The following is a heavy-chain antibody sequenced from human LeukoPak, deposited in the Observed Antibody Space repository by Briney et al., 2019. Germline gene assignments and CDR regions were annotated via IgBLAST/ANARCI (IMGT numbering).Heavy chain of an antibody. CDR2: MNPNSGNA. J-gene: IGHJ4*02. CDR3: ARGKQPWLTGLLEY. Sequence: GASVKVSCKASGYTFTSYDINWVRQATGQGLEWMGWMNPNSGNAGYAQKFQGRVTMTRNTSISTAYMELSRLRSEDTAVYYCARGKQPWLTGLLEYGGQGTLVTVSS. V-gene: IGHV1-8*01. CDR1: GYTFTSYD. D-gene: IGHD5-18*01.